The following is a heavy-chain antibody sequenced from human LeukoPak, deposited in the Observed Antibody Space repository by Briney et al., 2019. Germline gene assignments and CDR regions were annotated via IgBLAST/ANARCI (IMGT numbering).Heavy chain of an antibody. CDR1: GFTFSDSY. CDR2: ISGSGHDI. CDR3: AELGITMIGGV. Sequence: GGSLRLTCAASGFTFSDSYMTWVRQAPGKGVEWVAYISGSGHDINYSDSVKGRFTISRDNAKNSLYLQMSSLRAEDTAVYYCAELGITMIGGVWGKGTTVTIYS. V-gene: IGHV3-11*04. D-gene: IGHD3-10*02. J-gene: IGHJ6*03.